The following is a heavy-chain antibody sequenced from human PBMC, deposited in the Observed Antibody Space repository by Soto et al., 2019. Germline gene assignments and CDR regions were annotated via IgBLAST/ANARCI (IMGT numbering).Heavy chain of an antibody. Sequence: PSETLSLTCTVSGGSISSYYWSWIRQPPGKGLEWIGYIYYSGSTNYNPSLKSRVTISVDTSKNQFSLKLSSVTAADTAVYYCARHLVPVCFDPWGQGTLVPVSS. CDR1: GGSISSYY. J-gene: IGHJ5*02. CDR2: IYYSGST. V-gene: IGHV4-59*08. D-gene: IGHD6-13*01. CDR3: ARHLVPVCFDP.